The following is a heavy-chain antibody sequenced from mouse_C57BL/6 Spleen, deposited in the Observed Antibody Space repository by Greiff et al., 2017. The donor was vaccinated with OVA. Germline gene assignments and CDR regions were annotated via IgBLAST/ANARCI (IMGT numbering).Heavy chain of an antibody. CDR1: GFSLTSYG. V-gene: IGHV2-2*01. CDR3: ARMHYGSSPWYFDV. D-gene: IGHD1-1*01. J-gene: IGHJ1*03. CDR2: IWSGGST. Sequence: VQLKESGPGLVQPSQSLSITCTVSGFSLTSYGVHWVRQSPGKGLEWLGVIWSGGSTDYNAAFISRLSISKDNSKSQVFFKMNSLQADDTAIYYCARMHYGSSPWYFDVWGTGTTVTVSS.